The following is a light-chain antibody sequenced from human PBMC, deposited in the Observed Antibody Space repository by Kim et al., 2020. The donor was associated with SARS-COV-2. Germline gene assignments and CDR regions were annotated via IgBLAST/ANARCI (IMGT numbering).Light chain of an antibody. CDR1: QSITSD. CDR2: AAS. CDR3: LQYHSYPYS. Sequence: DIQMTQSPSSLSASVGGRVTITCRSSQSITSDLGWYQQRPGKAPRSLIFAASSLQRGVPSRFSSSGSGTEFNLTISSLQPEDFATYYCLQYHSYPYSFGQETKREI. J-gene: IGKJ2*03. V-gene: IGKV1-17*01.